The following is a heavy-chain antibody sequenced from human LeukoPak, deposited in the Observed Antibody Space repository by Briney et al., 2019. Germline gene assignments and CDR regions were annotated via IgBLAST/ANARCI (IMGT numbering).Heavy chain of an antibody. V-gene: IGHV4-38-2*02. J-gene: IGHJ5*02. CDR2: IYHSGST. Sequence: SETLSLTCTVSGYSISSGYYWGWIRQPPGKGLEWIGSIYHSGSTYYNPSLKSRVTISVDTSKNQFSLKLSSVTAADTAVYYCARGSYHDSSGYYQNYNWFDPWGQGTLVTVSS. CDR1: GYSISSGYY. CDR3: ARGSYHDSSGYYQNYNWFDP. D-gene: IGHD3-22*01.